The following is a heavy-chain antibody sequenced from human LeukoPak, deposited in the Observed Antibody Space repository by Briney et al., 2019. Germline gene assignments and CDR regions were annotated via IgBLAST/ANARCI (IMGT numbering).Heavy chain of an antibody. CDR3: ARASDSCSGGRCYPDAFDI. Sequence: SETLSLTCTVSGGPLSSYYWSWIRRPAGKGLEWIGRIYTSESTNYNPSLKSRVTMSVDTSKNQFSLKLTSVTAADTAVYYCARASDSCSGGRCYPDAFDIWGQGTMVTVSS. CDR2: IYTSEST. D-gene: IGHD2-15*01. V-gene: IGHV4-4*07. J-gene: IGHJ3*02. CDR1: GGPLSSYY.